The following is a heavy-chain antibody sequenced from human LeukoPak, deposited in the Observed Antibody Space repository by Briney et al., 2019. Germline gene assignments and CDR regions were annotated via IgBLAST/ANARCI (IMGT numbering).Heavy chain of an antibody. V-gene: IGHV3-49*03. CDR1: GFTFGDYG. CDR2: IRSKAYGGTT. J-gene: IGHJ6*03. CDR3: TRESGAHFYSYYMDV. D-gene: IGHD6-25*01. Sequence: PGGSLRLSCTASGFTFGDYGMSWFRQAPGKGLEWVGFIRSKAYGGTTEYAASVKGRFTISRDDSKSIAYLQMNSLKTEDTAVYYCTRESGAHFYSYYMDVWGKGTTVTVSS.